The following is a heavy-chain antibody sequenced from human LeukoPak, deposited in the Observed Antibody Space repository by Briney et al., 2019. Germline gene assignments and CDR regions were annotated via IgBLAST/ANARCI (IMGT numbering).Heavy chain of an antibody. J-gene: IGHJ4*02. Sequence: GGSLRLSCAASGFTFSNYNMNWVRQAPGKGLEWVSSISSSSSYIYYADSVKGRFTISRDNAKNSLYLQMDSLRAEDTALYYCARVHDYVWGGYRYEALDYWGQGTLVTVSS. CDR2: ISSSSSYI. CDR3: ARVHDYVWGGYRYEALDY. V-gene: IGHV3-21*04. D-gene: IGHD3-16*02. CDR1: GFTFSNYN.